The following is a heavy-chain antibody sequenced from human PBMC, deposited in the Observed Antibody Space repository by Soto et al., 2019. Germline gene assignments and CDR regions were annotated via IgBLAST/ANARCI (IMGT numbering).Heavy chain of an antibody. Sequence: PSETLSLTCAVYGGSFSGYYWSWIRQPPGKGPEWIGEINHSGSTNYNPSLKSRVTISVDTSKNQFSLKLSSVTAADTAVYYCARGPHRITMVRGVINWFDPWGQGTLVT. CDR3: ARGPHRITMVRGVINWFDP. V-gene: IGHV4-34*01. CDR2: INHSGST. CDR1: GGSFSGYY. D-gene: IGHD3-10*01. J-gene: IGHJ5*02.